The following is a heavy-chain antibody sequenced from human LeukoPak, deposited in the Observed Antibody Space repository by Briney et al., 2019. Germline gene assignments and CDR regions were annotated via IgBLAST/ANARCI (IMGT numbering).Heavy chain of an antibody. D-gene: IGHD1-26*01. J-gene: IGHJ4*02. Sequence: PSETLSLTCTVSGGSISSSSYYWGWIRQPPGKGLEWIGSIYYSGSTYYNPSLKSRVTISVDTSKNQFSLKLSSVTAADTGVYYCAKEWELRLWGQGTLVTVSS. V-gene: IGHV4-39*02. CDR3: AKEWELRL. CDR1: GGSISSSSYY. CDR2: IYYSGST.